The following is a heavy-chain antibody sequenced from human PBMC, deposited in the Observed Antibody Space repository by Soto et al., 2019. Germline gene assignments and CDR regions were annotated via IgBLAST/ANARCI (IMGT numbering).Heavy chain of an antibody. D-gene: IGHD3-22*01. J-gene: IGHJ6*02. Sequence: GGSLRLSCTASGFTFGDYAMSWFRQAPGKGLEWVGFIRSKAYGGTTEYAASVKGRFTISRDDSKSIAYLQMNSLKTEDTAVYYCTRDIDYDSTLYYYYYGMDVWGQGTTVTVSS. CDR2: IRSKAYGGTT. CDR3: TRDIDYDSTLYYYYYGMDV. CDR1: GFTFGDYA. V-gene: IGHV3-49*03.